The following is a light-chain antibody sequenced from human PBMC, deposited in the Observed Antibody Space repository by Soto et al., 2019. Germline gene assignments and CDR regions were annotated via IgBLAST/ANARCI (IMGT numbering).Light chain of an antibody. CDR2: GAS. Sequence: EIVMTQSPATLSVSPGERATLSCRASQSVSINLAWYQQKPGQAPRLLIYGASTRATGIPARFSGSGSGTEFPLPISSLQSKDLAFYYCKQYNNWPPITFGGGTKVEIK. CDR1: QSVSIN. J-gene: IGKJ4*01. V-gene: IGKV3-15*01. CDR3: KQYNNWPPIT.